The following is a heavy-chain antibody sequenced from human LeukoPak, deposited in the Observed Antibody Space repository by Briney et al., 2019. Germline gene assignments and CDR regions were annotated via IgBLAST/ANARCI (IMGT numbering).Heavy chain of an antibody. CDR2: IYYSGTT. Sequence: SQTPSLTCTVSGGSIGSDDSYWSWMRQLPGKGLEWIGYIYYSGTTYYNPSLKSRVTISVDTSKNQFSLKLSSVTAADTAVYYCARNGYCSGGSCYSNNAFDIWGQGTMVTVSS. J-gene: IGHJ3*02. CDR3: ARNGYCSGGSCYSNNAFDI. V-gene: IGHV4-31*03. D-gene: IGHD2-15*01. CDR1: GGSIGSDDSY.